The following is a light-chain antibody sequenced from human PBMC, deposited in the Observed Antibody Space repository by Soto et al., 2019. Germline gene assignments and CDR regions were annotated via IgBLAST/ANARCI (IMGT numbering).Light chain of an antibody. CDR2: AAS. Sequence: DIQMTQSPSSLSASVGDRVTITCRASQGISTFLAWFQQKPGKVPKLLIYAASTLQSGVSSRFSGSGSGTDFTLTISSLQPEDAATYYCQKYNSAQFTFGPGTKVDIK. V-gene: IGKV1-27*01. J-gene: IGKJ3*01. CDR3: QKYNSAQFT. CDR1: QGISTF.